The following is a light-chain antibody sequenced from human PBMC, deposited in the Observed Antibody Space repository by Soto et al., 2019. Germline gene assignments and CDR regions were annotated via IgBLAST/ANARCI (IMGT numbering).Light chain of an antibody. CDR1: QSVLYSSNNKNY. Sequence: DIVMTQSPDSLAVSLGARATINCKSSQSVLYSSNNKNYLAWYQQKPGQPPKLLIYWASTRESGVPDRFSGSESGTDFTLTISSLQAEDVAVYYCQQYYITPYTFGQGTKLEIK. J-gene: IGKJ2*01. CDR3: QQYYITPYT. CDR2: WAS. V-gene: IGKV4-1*01.